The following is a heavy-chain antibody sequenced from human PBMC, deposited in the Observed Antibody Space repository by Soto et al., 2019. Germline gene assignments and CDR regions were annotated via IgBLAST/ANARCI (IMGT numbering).Heavy chain of an antibody. V-gene: IGHV4-4*07. CDR2: IYTSASI. CDR3: ARDREAGYNFYYGMDV. Sequence: SETLSLTCSVSGADINTYSWTWIRQPAGKGLEWIGRIYTSASINYNPSLKGRVTLSVDTSTNQVSLRLASVTAADTAIYYCARDREAGYNFYYGMDVWDQGTTVTVSS. CDR1: GADINTYS. D-gene: IGHD6-19*01. J-gene: IGHJ6*02.